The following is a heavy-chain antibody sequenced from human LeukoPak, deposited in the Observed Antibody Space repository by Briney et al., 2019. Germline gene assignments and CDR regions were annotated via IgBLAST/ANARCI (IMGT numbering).Heavy chain of an antibody. CDR1: GGSISSGGYY. CDR2: IFYSGST. D-gene: IGHD1-1*01. CDR3: ARVVSGRERFDY. Sequence: SETLSLTCTVSGGSISSGGYYWSWIRQHPGKGLEWIGYIFYSGSTYYNPSLKSRVTISVDTSKNQFSLKLSSVTAADTAVYYCARVVSGRERFDYWGQGTLVTVSS. J-gene: IGHJ4*02. V-gene: IGHV4-31*03.